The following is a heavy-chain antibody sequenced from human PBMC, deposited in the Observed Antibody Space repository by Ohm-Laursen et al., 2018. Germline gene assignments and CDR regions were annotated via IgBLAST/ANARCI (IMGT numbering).Heavy chain of an antibody. CDR1: GFTFSIYA. D-gene: IGHD4-17*01. CDR2: ISGTGDST. Sequence: SLRLSCAASGFTFSIYAMSWVRQAPGKGLEWVSGISGTGDSTYYADSVKGRFTISRDNSKSTLYLQMNSLRAEDTAVYYCAKGPKSYGDYLDCWGQGTLVTVSS. J-gene: IGHJ4*02. CDR3: AKGPKSYGDYLDC. V-gene: IGHV3-23*01.